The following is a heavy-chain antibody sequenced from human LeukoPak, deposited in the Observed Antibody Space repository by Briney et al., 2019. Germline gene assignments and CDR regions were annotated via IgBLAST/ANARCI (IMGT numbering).Heavy chain of an antibody. J-gene: IGHJ4*02. CDR3: ASTTYYDFWSGYFMLNY. CDR1: GGSFSGYY. CDR2: INHSGST. D-gene: IGHD3-3*01. V-gene: IGHV4-34*01. Sequence: PSETLSLTCAVYGGSFSGYYWSWIRQPPGKGLEWIGEINHSGSTNYNPSLKSRVTISVDTSKNQFSLKLSSVTAADTAVYYCASTTYYDFWSGYFMLNYWGQGTLVTVSS.